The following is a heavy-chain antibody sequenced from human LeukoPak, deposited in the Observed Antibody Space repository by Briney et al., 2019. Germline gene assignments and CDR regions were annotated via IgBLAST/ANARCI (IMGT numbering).Heavy chain of an antibody. CDR2: ISSSSSYI. CDR1: GFTFSSYS. V-gene: IGHV3-21*01. J-gene: IGHJ4*02. Sequence: PGGSLRFSCAASGFTFSSYSMNWVRQAPGKGLEWVSSISSSSSYIYYADSVKGRFTISRDNAKNSLYLQMNSLRAEDTAVYYCARVRSPRYFDYWGQGTLVTVSS. CDR3: ARVRSPRYFDY.